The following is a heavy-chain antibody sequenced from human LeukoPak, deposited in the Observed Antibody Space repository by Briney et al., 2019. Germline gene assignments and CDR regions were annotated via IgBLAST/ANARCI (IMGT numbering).Heavy chain of an antibody. CDR3: VRDSRGSAFDI. CDR1: GVSVSDYY. CDR2: IYYDGST. D-gene: IGHD3-10*01. V-gene: IGHV4-59*02. J-gene: IGHJ3*02. Sequence: SETLSLTCTVSGVSVSDYYWSWIRQSPGKGLEWIGYIYYDGSTNYNPSLSRRLTLSVDTSKNQFSLNLTSVTAADTAFYYCVRDSRGSAFDIWGQGTMVTVSS.